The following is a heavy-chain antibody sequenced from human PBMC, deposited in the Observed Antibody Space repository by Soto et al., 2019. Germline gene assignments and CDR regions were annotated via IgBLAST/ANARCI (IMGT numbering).Heavy chain of an antibody. D-gene: IGHD3-10*01. V-gene: IGHV1-69*02. CDR2: IIPILGIA. Sequence: QVQLVQSGAEVKKPGSSVKVSCKASGGTFSSYTISWVRQAPGQGLEWMGRIIPILGIANYAQKFQGRVTITADKSTSTAYMELSSLRSEDTAVCYCARGPLTMVRGPLFDYWGQGTLVTVSS. CDR3: ARGPLTMVRGPLFDY. CDR1: GGTFSSYT. J-gene: IGHJ4*02.